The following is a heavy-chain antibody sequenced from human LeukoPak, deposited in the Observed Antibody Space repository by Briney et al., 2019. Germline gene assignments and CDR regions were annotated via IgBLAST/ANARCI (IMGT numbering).Heavy chain of an antibody. CDR3: ARPLSIAARPRYYYGMDV. Sequence: SETLSLTCAVYGGSFSGYYWSWIRQPPGKGLEWIGEINHSGSTDYNPSLKSRVTISVDTSKNQFSLKLSSVTAADTAVYYCARPLSIAARPRYYYGMDVWGQGTTVTVSS. V-gene: IGHV4-34*01. CDR2: INHSGST. CDR1: GGSFSGYY. J-gene: IGHJ6*02. D-gene: IGHD6-6*01.